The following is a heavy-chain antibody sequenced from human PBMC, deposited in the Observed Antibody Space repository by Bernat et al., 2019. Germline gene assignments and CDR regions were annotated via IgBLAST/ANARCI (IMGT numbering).Heavy chain of an antibody. V-gene: IGHV4-31*03. J-gene: IGHJ4*02. Sequence: QVQLQESGPGLVKPSQTLSLTCTVSGGSISSGGYYWSWIRQHPGKGLEWIGYIYYSGSTYYNPSLKRRVTISVETSKNQSSLTLSSVTAAYTAVYYCARGGAGGFGTFDYWGQGTLVTVSS. D-gene: IGHD1-1*01. CDR2: IYYSGST. CDR3: ARGGAGGFGTFDY. CDR1: GGSISSGGYY.